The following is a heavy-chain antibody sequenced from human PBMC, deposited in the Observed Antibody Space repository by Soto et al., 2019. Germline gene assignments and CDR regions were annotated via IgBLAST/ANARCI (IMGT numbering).Heavy chain of an antibody. CDR2: NYHSGST. CDR3: ARDPGI. Sequence: QLQLHESGSGLVKPSQTLSLTCAVSGGSISSGGYSWSWIRQPPGKGLEWIGHNYHSGSTSNNPSLESRVTISVDRSKNQVSLKLSSVTAADTAVYYCARDPGIWGRGTLVTVYS. V-gene: IGHV4-30-2*01. D-gene: IGHD6-13*01. CDR1: GGSISSGGYS. J-gene: IGHJ2*01.